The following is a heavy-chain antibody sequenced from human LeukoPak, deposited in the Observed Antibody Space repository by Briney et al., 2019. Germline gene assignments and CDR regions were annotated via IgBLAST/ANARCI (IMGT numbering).Heavy chain of an antibody. D-gene: IGHD3-3*01. CDR1: GGSFSGYY. J-gene: IGHJ4*02. V-gene: IGHV4-34*01. CDR3: ARAPEVLRFLEWFGYYFDY. Sequence: PSETLSLTCAVYGGSFSGYYWSWIRQPRGKGLEWIGVINHSGSTNYSPSLKSRVTISVDTSKNQFSLKLSSVTAADTAVYYCARAPEVLRFLEWFGYYFDYWGQGTLVTVSS. CDR2: INHSGST.